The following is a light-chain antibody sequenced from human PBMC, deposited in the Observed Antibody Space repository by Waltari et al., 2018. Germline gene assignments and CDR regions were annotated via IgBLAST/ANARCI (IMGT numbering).Light chain of an antibody. V-gene: IGLV2-14*01. CDR2: EVS. J-gene: IGLJ1*01. Sequence: QSALTQPASVSGSPGQSITISCTGTSSHVGAYNSVSWYQQHPGKAPKLMIYEVSNRPSGVSNRFSGSKSGNTASLTISGLQAEDEADYYCSSYTSSSTYVFGTGTKVTVL. CDR3: SSYTSSSTYV. CDR1: SSHVGAYNS.